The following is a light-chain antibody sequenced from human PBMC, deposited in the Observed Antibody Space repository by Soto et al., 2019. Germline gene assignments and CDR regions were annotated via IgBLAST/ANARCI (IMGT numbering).Light chain of an antibody. CDR2: GAS. V-gene: IGKV3-20*01. CDR1: QSVSRN. Sequence: EIVMTQSPATLSVSPGERATLSCRASQSVSRNLAWYQQRPGQAPRLLISGASSRATGIPDRFSGSGSGTDFTLTISRLEPEDFAVYYCQQYGSSARTFGQGTKVDIK. J-gene: IGKJ1*01. CDR3: QQYGSSART.